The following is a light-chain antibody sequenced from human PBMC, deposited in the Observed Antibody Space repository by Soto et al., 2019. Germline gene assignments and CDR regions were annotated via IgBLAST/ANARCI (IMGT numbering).Light chain of an antibody. CDR2: DAS. CDR3: QQYDNLPLT. V-gene: IGKV1-33*01. CDR1: QDISNY. Sequence: DIQMTQSPSSLSASVGGRVTITCQASQDISNYLNWYQQKPGKAPKLLIYDASNLETGVPSRFSGSGSGTDFTFTISSLQPEDIATYYCQQYDNLPLTFGGGSKGAIK. J-gene: IGKJ4*01.